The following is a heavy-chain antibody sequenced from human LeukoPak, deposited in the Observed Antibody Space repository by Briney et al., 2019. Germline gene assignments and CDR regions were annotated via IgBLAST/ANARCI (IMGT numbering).Heavy chain of an antibody. Sequence: GGSLRLSCAASRFTFSNYAMSWVRQAPGKGLEWVSAISGSGGTTYYADSVKGRFTLSRDNSKNTLYLQMNSLRAEDTAVYYCAKDYDFWSGYYLFDYWGQGTLVTVSS. V-gene: IGHV3-23*01. J-gene: IGHJ4*02. D-gene: IGHD3-3*01. CDR2: ISGSGGTT. CDR3: AKDYDFWSGYYLFDY. CDR1: RFTFSNYA.